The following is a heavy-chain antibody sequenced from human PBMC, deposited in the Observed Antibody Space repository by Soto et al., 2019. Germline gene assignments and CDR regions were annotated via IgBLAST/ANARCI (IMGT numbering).Heavy chain of an antibody. J-gene: IGHJ5*02. CDR2: ISAYNGNT. D-gene: IGHD3-10*01. CDR3: ARRWITMVRGVIGGFDP. Sequence: ASVKVSCKASGYTFTSYGISWVRQAPGQGLEWMGWISAYNGNTNYAQKLQGRVTMTTDTSTITAYMELRSLRSDDTAVYYCARRWITMVRGVIGGFDPWGQGTLVTVSS. CDR1: GYTFTSYG. V-gene: IGHV1-18*01.